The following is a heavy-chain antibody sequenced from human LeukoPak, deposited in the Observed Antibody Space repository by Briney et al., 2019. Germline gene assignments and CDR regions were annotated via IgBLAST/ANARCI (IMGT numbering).Heavy chain of an antibody. CDR2: IYTTGTT. D-gene: IGHD3-3*01. CDR1: GGYISSGGYY. V-gene: IGHV4-61*02. Sequence: SETLSLTCSVSGGYISSGGYYWNWIRQPAGKGLEWIGRIYTTGTTDYNPSLKSRVTIFQDTSKNQFSLKLTSVTAADTAVYYCARGFVWSDYYCHLDQWGQGTLVSVSS. CDR3: ARGFVWSDYYCHLDQ. J-gene: IGHJ4*01.